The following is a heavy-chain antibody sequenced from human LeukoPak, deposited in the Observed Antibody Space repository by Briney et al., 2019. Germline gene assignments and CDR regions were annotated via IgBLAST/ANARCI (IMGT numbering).Heavy chain of an antibody. CDR3: ARAGGAVAGTGRFDY. CDR1: GFTFSSYS. V-gene: IGHV3-21*01. CDR2: ISSSSSYI. J-gene: IGHJ4*02. Sequence: GGSLRLSCAASGFTFSSYSMNWVRQAPGKGLEWVSSISSSSSYIYYADSVKGRFTIYRDNAKNSLYLQMNSLRAEDTAVYYCARAGGAVAGTGRFDYWGQGTLVTVSS. D-gene: IGHD6-19*01.